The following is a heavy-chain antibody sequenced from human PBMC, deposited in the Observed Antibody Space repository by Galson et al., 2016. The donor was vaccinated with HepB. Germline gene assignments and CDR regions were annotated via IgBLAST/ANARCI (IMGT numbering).Heavy chain of an antibody. Sequence: SLRLSCAASGFTFSDYAMNWVRQAPGKGLEWVAGTLYNGVEKYYADSVKGRFTISRDNSKNTLSLQMTSLGAEDTGVYYCARDWDNIAVGQIDYWGQGTLVIVSS. CDR2: TLYNGVEK. CDR3: ARDWDNIAVGQIDY. J-gene: IGHJ4*02. CDR1: GFTFSDYA. V-gene: IGHV3-33*08. D-gene: IGHD2-15*01.